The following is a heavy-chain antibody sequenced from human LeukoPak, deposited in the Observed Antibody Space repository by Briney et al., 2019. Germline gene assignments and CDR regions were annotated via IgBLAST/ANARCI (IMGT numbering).Heavy chain of an antibody. D-gene: IGHD6-13*01. CDR2: ISPSGDST. CDR3: ANEAGAMNIPDDY. Sequence: EGSLRLSCAASGVTLSRYAVNWVRQAPGRGLEWVSYISPSGDSTVYAESVKGQFTISRDNSKNMLYLQMDSLRAEDTAVYYCANEAGAMNIPDDYWGQGTLVTVSP. J-gene: IGHJ4*02. CDR1: GVTLSRYA. V-gene: IGHV3-23*01.